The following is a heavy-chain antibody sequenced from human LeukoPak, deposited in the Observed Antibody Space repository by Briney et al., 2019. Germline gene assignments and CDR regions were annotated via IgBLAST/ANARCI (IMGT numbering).Heavy chain of an antibody. D-gene: IGHD3-10*01. J-gene: IGHJ4*02. CDR1: GGSISSYY. CDR2: INYSGST. CDR3: AGSSTMGRGKYFDY. Sequence: SETLSLTCTVSGGSISSYYWSWIRQPPGKGLEWIGYINYSGSTNYSPSLKSRVTISVDTSKNQFSLKLSSVTAADTAVYYCAGSSTMGRGKYFDYWGQGTLVTVSS. V-gene: IGHV4-59*08.